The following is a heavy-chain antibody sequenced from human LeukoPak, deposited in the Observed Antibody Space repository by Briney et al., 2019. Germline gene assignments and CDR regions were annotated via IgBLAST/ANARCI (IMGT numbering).Heavy chain of an antibody. Sequence: SETLSLTCTVSGGSLSSGGYYWGWLRQHPGTGLEWIGYIYYSGSTYYNPSLKSRVTISVDTSKNQFSLKLSSVTAADTAVYYCAREGAVYRWFDPWGQGTLVTVSS. V-gene: IGHV4-31*03. D-gene: IGHD6-6*01. J-gene: IGHJ5*02. CDR3: AREGAVYRWFDP. CDR1: GGSLSSGGYY. CDR2: IYYSGST.